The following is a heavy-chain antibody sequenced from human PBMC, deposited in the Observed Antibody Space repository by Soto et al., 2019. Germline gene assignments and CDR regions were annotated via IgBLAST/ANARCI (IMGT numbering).Heavy chain of an antibody. D-gene: IGHD5-18*01. CDR3: ARGRIGGRIQLWSKNWFDP. CDR1: GGSFSGYY. Sequence: PSETLSLTCAVYGGSFSGYYWSWIRQPPGKGLEWIGEINHSGSTNYNPSLKSRVTISVDTSKNQFSLKLSSVTAADTAVYYCARGRIGGRIQLWSKNWFDPWGQGTLVTVSS. CDR2: INHSGST. V-gene: IGHV4-34*01. J-gene: IGHJ5*02.